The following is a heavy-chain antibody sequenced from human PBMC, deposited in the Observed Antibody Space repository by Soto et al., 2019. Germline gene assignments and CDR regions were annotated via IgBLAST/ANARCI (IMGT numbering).Heavy chain of an antibody. V-gene: IGHV4-4*07. CDR2: IPHSRST. Sequence: PSETLSLTSTASGSSISSYVWSWIRQPAGKGQEWIGRIPHSRSTNSNPYPKSRVTISVYTSNNQFSLKLSSVFAADTAVYYGARDYGAARKDVWGQGATVTVSS. D-gene: IGHD1-26*01. CDR1: GSSISSYV. CDR3: ARDYGAARKDV. J-gene: IGHJ6*02.